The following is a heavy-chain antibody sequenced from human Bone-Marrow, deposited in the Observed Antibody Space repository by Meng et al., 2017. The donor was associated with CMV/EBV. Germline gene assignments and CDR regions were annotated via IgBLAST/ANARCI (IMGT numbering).Heavy chain of an antibody. V-gene: IGHV3-30*02. D-gene: IGHD3-3*01. CDR2: IRYDGSNK. CDR3: AKDGDFWSGYPRGMDV. Sequence: GGSLRLSCAASGFTFSSYGMHWVRQAPGKGLEWVAFIRYDGSNKYYADSVKGRFTISRDNSKNTLYLQMNSLRAEDTAVYYCAKDGDFWSGYPRGMDVWGQGTTVTAP. CDR1: GFTFSSYG. J-gene: IGHJ6*02.